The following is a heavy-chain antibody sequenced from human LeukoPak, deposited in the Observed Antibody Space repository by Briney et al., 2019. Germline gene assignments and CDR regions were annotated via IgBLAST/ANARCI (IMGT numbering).Heavy chain of an antibody. Sequence: PSETLSLTCTVSGVSMSSYYWSWVRQPPGKGLEWIGHIYSSESTNYNPSLKSRVTMSVDTSNNQFSLRLRSVTAADTAVYYCATAPPGGRWLQASYWGQGTLVTVSS. CDR1: GVSMSSYY. CDR2: IYSSEST. CDR3: ATAPPGGRWLQASY. J-gene: IGHJ4*02. D-gene: IGHD5-24*01. V-gene: IGHV4-59*01.